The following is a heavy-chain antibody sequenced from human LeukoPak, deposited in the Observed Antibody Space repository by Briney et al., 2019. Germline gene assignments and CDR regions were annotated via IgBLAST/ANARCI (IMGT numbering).Heavy chain of an antibody. V-gene: IGHV2-5*01. D-gene: IGHD3-10*01. Sequence: TLSLTCTVSGGSISSYYWSWIRQPPGKALEWLALIYWNDDKRYSPSLKSRLTITKDTSKNQVVLTMTNMDPVDTATYYCAQTFGELDIYFDYWGQGTLVTVSS. CDR2: IYWNDDK. CDR3: AQTFGELDIYFDY. CDR1: GGSISSYYW. J-gene: IGHJ4*02.